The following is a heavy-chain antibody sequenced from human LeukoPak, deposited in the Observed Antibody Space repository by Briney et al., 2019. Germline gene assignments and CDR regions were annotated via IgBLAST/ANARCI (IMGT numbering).Heavy chain of an antibody. CDR3: ASVDYYGSGNYYNDVDY. D-gene: IGHD3-10*01. Sequence: PGGSLRFSCAASGFTFSSYSMNWVRQAPGKGLEWVSSISSSSSYIYYADSVKGRFTISRDNAKNSLYLQMNSLRAEDTALYYCASVDYYGSGNYYNDVDYWGQGTLVTVSS. V-gene: IGHV3-21*01. CDR1: GFTFSSYS. CDR2: ISSSSSYI. J-gene: IGHJ4*02.